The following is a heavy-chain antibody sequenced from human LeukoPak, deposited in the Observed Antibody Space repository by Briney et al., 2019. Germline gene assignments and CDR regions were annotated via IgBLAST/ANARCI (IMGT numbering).Heavy chain of an antibody. CDR2: MWFDGSNE. J-gene: IGHJ5*02. CDR1: GFTFSNYG. Sequence: GRSLRLSCAASGFTFSNYGMHWVRQAPGKGLEWVVVMWFDGSNEYYADSVKGRFTISRDNSKNTLYLQMNSLRAEDTAVYYCAKDSAYYDILTGYWPHNWFDPWGQGTLVTVSS. CDR3: AKDSAYYDILTGYWPHNWFDP. V-gene: IGHV3-33*06. D-gene: IGHD3-9*01.